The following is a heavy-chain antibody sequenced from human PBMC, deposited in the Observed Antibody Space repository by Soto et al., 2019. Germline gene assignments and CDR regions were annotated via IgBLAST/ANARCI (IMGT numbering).Heavy chain of an antibody. Sequence: SVKVSCKASGFTFTSSAVQWVRQARGQRLEWIGWIVVGSGNTNYAQRFQERVTITRDMSTSTAYMELSSLRSEDTAVYYCAADGIAVAGSPFDYWGQGTLVTVSS. CDR2: IVVGSGNT. V-gene: IGHV1-58*01. D-gene: IGHD6-19*01. J-gene: IGHJ4*02. CDR3: AADGIAVAGSPFDY. CDR1: GFTFTSSA.